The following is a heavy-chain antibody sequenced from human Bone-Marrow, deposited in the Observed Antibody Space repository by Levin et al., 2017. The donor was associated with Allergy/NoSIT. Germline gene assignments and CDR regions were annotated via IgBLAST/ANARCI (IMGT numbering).Heavy chain of an antibody. Sequence: GESLKISCAVSGFVFSDHYMDWVRQAPGKGPEWVARRRNKPSSYTPEYAASVKGRFTISRDDSKNSLYLQMNSLKTEDTAVYYCTRAGLGTRYFDYWGQGALVAVSS. D-gene: IGHD2-8*02. CDR3: TRAGLGTRYFDY. CDR2: RRNKPSSYTP. V-gene: IGHV3-72*01. CDR1: GFVFSDHY. J-gene: IGHJ4*02.